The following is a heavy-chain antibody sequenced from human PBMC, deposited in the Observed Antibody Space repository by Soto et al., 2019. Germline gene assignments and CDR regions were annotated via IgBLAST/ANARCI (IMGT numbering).Heavy chain of an antibody. Sequence: GGSLRLSCAASGFTFNIHDMHWVRQAPGKGLEWVATVKYDGTYQYFADSVKGRFTVSRDNPKNTLFLQMNSLRAEDTAVYYCARDAVSYFYDSSGSRACGMDVWGQGTTVTVSS. V-gene: IGHV3-33*05. CDR3: ARDAVSYFYDSSGSRACGMDV. J-gene: IGHJ6*02. D-gene: IGHD3-22*01. CDR1: GFTFNIHD. CDR2: VKYDGTYQ.